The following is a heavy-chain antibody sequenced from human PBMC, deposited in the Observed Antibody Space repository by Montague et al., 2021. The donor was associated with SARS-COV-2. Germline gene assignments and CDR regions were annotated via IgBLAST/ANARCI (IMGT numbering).Heavy chain of an antibody. D-gene: IGHD3-22*01. CDR2: IHSCGGT. CDR3: VRDYYDSTGLNWFDP. CDR1: GGSIITGSNFY. J-gene: IGHJ5*02. Sequence: TLSLTCAVSGGSIITGSNFYWGWIRQSAGKGLEWIGRIHSCGGTNYNPSLKSRLTMSVDSSANQFSLKLTSVTAADTAVYYCVRDYYDSTGLNWFDPWGQGLLVTVSS. V-gene: IGHV4-61*02.